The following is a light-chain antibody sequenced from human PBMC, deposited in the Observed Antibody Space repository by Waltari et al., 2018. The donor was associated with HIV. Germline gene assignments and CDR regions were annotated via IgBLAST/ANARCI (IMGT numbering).Light chain of an antibody. V-gene: IGLV3-1*01. J-gene: IGLJ2*01. CDR2: QDT. CDR3: QACDSSTNVV. CDR1: KLGDRY. Sequence: SYELTQPPSVSVSPGQTASITCSGDKLGDRYACWYQQRPGQSPVLVMYQDTKRPSGIPERFAGSNSGNTATLTISGTQAVDEADYYCQACDSSTNVVFGGGTKLTVL.